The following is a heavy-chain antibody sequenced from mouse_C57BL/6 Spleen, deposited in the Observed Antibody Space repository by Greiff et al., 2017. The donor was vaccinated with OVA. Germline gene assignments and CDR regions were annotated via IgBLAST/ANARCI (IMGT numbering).Heavy chain of an antibody. J-gene: IGHJ4*01. CDR2: IDPEDGET. Sequence: EVQRVESGAELVKPGASVKLSCTASGFNIKDYYMHWVKQRTEQGLEWIGRIDPEDGETKYAPKFQGKATITADTSSNTAYLQLSSLTSEDTAVYYCARPLYGSSYEDAMDYWGQGTSVTVSS. V-gene: IGHV14-2*01. D-gene: IGHD1-1*01. CDR1: GFNIKDYY. CDR3: ARPLYGSSYEDAMDY.